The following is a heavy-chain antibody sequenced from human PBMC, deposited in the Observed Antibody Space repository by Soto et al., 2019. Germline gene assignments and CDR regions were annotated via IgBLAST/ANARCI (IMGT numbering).Heavy chain of an antibody. CDR3: ARYSTASGRCSGGSCYLGRFDP. D-gene: IGHD2-15*01. CDR1: GGSISSGGYY. J-gene: IGHJ5*02. V-gene: IGHV4-31*03. CDR2: IYYSGST. Sequence: QVQLQESGPGLVKPSQTLSLTCTVSGGSISSGGYYWSWIRQQPGKGLEWIGYIYYSGSTYYNPSREPRVTISVDTSKNPLTLQLSSENDAATAVYSCARYSTASGRCSGGSCYLGRFDPWGQGTLVAVSS.